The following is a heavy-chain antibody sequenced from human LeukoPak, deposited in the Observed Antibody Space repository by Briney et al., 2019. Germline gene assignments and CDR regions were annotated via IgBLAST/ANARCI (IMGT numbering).Heavy chain of an antibody. D-gene: IGHD5-12*01. V-gene: IGHV1-18*01. CDR3: ARDSSGYSPFDY. CDR1: GYTFSSYG. CDR2: ISAYNANI. J-gene: IGHJ4*02. Sequence: ASVKVSCKASGYTFSSYGISWVRQAPGQGLEWMGWISAYNANIKSAQKLPGRVTMTTDTSTSTAYMELRSLRSDDTAVYYCARDSSGYSPFDYWGQGTLVTVSS.